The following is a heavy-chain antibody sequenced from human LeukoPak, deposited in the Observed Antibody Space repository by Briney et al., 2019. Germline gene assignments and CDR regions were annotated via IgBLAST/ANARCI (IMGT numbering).Heavy chain of an antibody. V-gene: IGHV4-34*01. J-gene: IGHJ4*02. CDR1: GVSFSGYY. CDR2: INHSGST. CDR3: ARAPYYYGSGAFDY. D-gene: IGHD3-10*01. Sequence: SETLSLTCAVYGVSFSGYYWSWIRQPPGKGLEWIGEINHSGSTNYNPSLKSRVTISVDTSKNQFSLKLSSVTAADTAVYYCARAPYYYGSGAFDYWGQGTLVTVSS.